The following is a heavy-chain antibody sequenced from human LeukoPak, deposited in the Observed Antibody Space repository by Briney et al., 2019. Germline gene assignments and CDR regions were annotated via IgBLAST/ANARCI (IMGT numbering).Heavy chain of an antibody. CDR2: VDHKDGET. CDR3: ATDRTGYSTSWYYFDY. V-gene: IGHV1-69-2*01. Sequence: GASVKVSCKVSGYTFTDDYMHWVQQAPGKGLEWMGHVDHKDGETAYAEKFQGRVTITADTSTDTLYMELTNLRSEDTALYYCATDRTGYSTSWYYFDYWGQGTLVTVSS. J-gene: IGHJ4*02. CDR1: GYTFTDDY. D-gene: IGHD6-13*01.